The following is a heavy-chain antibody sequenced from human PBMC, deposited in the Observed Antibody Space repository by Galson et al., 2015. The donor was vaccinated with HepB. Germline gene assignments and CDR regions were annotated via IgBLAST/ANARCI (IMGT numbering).Heavy chain of an antibody. D-gene: IGHD6-19*01. J-gene: IGHJ4*02. V-gene: IGHV3-33*08. CDR3: ARDPGIAVAGSLDY. Sequence: SLRLSCAASGFTFSSYGMHWVRQAPGKGLEWVAVIWYDGSNKYYADSVKGRFTISRDNSKNTLYLQMNSLRAEDTAVYYCARDPGIAVAGSLDYWGQGTLITVSS. CDR2: IWYDGSNK. CDR1: GFTFSSYG.